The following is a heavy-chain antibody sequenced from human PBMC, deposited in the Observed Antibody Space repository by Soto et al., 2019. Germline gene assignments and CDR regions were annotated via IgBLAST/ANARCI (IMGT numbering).Heavy chain of an antibody. J-gene: IGHJ4*02. CDR2: ISYDGSNK. Sequence: LILSCAASGFTFSSYCMHWVRQAPFEGLEWVAVISYDGSNKYYADSVKGRFTISRDNSKNTLYLQMNSLRAEDTAVYYCAKGVVVAATLEHTFDYWGQGTLVTVSS. D-gene: IGHD2-15*01. CDR3: AKGVVVAATLEHTFDY. V-gene: IGHV3-30*18. CDR1: GFTFSSYC.